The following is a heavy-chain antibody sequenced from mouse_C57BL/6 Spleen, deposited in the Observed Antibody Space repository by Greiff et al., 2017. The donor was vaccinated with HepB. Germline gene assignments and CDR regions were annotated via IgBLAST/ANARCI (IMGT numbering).Heavy chain of an antibody. Sequence: EVQRVESGPGLVKPSQSLSLSCSVTGYSITSGYYWNWIRQFPGNKLEWMGYISYDGSNNYNPSLKNRSSITRDTSKNQFFLKLNSVTTEDTATYDCARDRGFWYFDVWGTGTTVTVSS. CDR2: ISYDGSN. J-gene: IGHJ1*03. D-gene: IGHD3-1*01. CDR1: GYSITSGYY. CDR3: ARDRGFWYFDV. V-gene: IGHV3-6*01.